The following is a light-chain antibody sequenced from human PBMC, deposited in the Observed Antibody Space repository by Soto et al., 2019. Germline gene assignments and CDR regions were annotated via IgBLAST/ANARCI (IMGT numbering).Light chain of an antibody. CDR1: NSNIGAGYD. J-gene: IGLJ1*01. V-gene: IGLV1-40*01. Sequence: QSALTQPPSVSGAPGQRVTISCTGTNSNIGAGYDVHWYRQLPGTAPKLLIYGNSNRPSGVPDRFSGSKSGTSASLAITGLQTEDEADYYCQSYDSSLSGRYVFGTGTKVTVL. CDR3: QSYDSSLSGRYV. CDR2: GNS.